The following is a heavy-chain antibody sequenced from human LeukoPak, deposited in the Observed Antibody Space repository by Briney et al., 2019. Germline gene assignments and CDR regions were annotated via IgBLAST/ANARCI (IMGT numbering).Heavy chain of an antibody. CDR3: VRGPHIAATSY. D-gene: IGHD6-25*01. Sequence: GRSLRLSCAASGFTFSSYAMHWVRQAPGKGLEWVANIKQDGSEKQYVDSVKGRFAISRDNAKKSLYLQINTLRAEDTAVYYCVRGPHIAATSYWGQGTLVTVSS. J-gene: IGHJ4*02. CDR1: GFTFSSYA. V-gene: IGHV3-7*03. CDR2: IKQDGSEK.